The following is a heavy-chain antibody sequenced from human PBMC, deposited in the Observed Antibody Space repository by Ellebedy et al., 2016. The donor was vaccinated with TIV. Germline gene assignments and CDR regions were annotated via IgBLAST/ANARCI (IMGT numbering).Heavy chain of an antibody. Sequence: SETLSLXXTVSGGSISSGDYYWSWIRQPPGKGLEWIGYIYYSGSTYYNPSLKSRVTISVDTSKNQFSLKLSSVTAADTAVYYCARGKNYYDSSGYLYYFDYWGQGTLVTVSS. CDR1: GGSISSGDYY. V-gene: IGHV4-30-4*01. D-gene: IGHD3-22*01. CDR3: ARGKNYYDSSGYLYYFDY. CDR2: IYYSGST. J-gene: IGHJ4*02.